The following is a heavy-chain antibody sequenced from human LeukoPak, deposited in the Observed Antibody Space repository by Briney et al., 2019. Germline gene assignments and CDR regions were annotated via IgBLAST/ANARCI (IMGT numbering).Heavy chain of an antibody. D-gene: IGHD1-26*01. CDR2: IRSDGSNK. V-gene: IGHV3-30*02. CDR3: ARGGSYWDYYYYYMDV. J-gene: IGHJ6*03. CDR1: GFTFSSYG. Sequence: PGGSLRLSCAASGFTFSSYGMHWVRQAPGKGLEWVAFIRSDGSNKYYADSVKGRFTIFRDSFENSLYLHMNSLRAEDTAVYYCARGGSYWDYYYYYMDVWGKGTTVTISS.